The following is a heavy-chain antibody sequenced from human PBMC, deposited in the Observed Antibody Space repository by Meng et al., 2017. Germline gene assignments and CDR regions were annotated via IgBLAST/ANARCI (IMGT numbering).Heavy chain of an antibody. CDR3: ARSSGYLDY. CDR1: GFTFSSYA. CDR2: ISYDGSNK. Sequence: QVQLVECGGGVVQPGRSLRLSCAASGFTFSSYAMHWVRQAPGKGLEWVAVISYDGSNKYYADSVKGRFTISRDNSKNTLYLQMNSLRAEDTAVYYCARSSGYLDYWGQGTLVTVSS. D-gene: IGHD6-19*01. V-gene: IGHV3-30*01. J-gene: IGHJ4*02.